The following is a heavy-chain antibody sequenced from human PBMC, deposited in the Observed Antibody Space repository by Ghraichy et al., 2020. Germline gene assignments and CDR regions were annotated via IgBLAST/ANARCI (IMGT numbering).Heavy chain of an antibody. Sequence: ASVKVSCKASGYTFTGYYMHWVRQAPGQGLEWMGWINPNSGGTNYAQKFQGRVTMTRDTSISTAYMELSRLRSDDTAVYYCARGYFDENIVVVPAARYYYYYGLDVWGQGTTVAGSS. CDR3: ARGYFDENIVVVPAARYYYYYGLDV. CDR2: INPNSGGT. V-gene: IGHV1-2*02. D-gene: IGHD2-2*01. J-gene: IGHJ6*02. CDR1: GYTFTGYY.